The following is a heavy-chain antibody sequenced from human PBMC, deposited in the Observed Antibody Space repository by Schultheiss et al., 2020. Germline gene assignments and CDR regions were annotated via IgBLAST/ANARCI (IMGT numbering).Heavy chain of an antibody. V-gene: IGHV1-2*02. CDR3: ARPQGYCSSTSCYPYNWFDP. J-gene: IGHJ5*02. CDR2: INPNSGGT. D-gene: IGHD2-2*01. CDR1: GYTFTGYY. Sequence: ASVKVSCKASGYTFTGYYMHWVRQAPGQGLEWMGWINPNSGGTNYAQKFQGRVTMTRDTSISTAYMELSRLRSDDTAVYYCARPQGYCSSTSCYPYNWFDPWGQGTLVTVSS.